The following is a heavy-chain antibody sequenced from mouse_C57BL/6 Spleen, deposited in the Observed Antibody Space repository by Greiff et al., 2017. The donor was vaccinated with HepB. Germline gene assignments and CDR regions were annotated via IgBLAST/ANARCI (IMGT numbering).Heavy chain of an antibody. Sequence: EVQLQESVAELVRPGASVKLSCTASGFNIKNTYMHWVKQRPEQGLEWIGRIDPANGNTKYAPKFQGKATITADTSSNTAYLQLSSLTSEDTAIYYCARNPPNYYGSSSSYWYFDVWGTGTTVTVSS. V-gene: IGHV14-3*01. CDR1: GFNIKNTY. CDR2: IDPANGNT. D-gene: IGHD1-1*01. J-gene: IGHJ1*03. CDR3: ARNPPNYYGSSSSYWYFDV.